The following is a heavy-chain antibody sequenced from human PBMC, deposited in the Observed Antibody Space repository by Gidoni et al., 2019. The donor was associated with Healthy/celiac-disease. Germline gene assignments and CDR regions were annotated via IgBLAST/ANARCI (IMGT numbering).Heavy chain of an antibody. D-gene: IGHD2-2*01. Sequence: QVQLVESGGGVVQPGRSLRLSCAASGFTFSSYAMHWVRQAPGQGLEWVAVISYDGSNKYYADSVKGRFTISRDNSKNTLYLQMNSLRAEDTAVYYCARALYCSSTSCYKYYYMDVWGKGTTVTVSS. CDR3: ARALYCSSTSCYKYYYMDV. J-gene: IGHJ6*03. V-gene: IGHV3-30-3*01. CDR2: ISYDGSNK. CDR1: GFTFSSYA.